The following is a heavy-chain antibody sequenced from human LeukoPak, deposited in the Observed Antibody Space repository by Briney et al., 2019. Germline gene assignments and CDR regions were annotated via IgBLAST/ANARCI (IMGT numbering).Heavy chain of an antibody. CDR3: ARDSAGNDY. V-gene: IGHV3-7*01. CDR2: IKQDGSEK. J-gene: IGHJ4*02. CDR1: GFTFSTYL. Sequence: GGSLRLSCEASGFTFSTYLMSWVRQAPGKGLEWVANIKQDGSEKYYVDSVKGRFTISRDNAKNSLYLQMNSLRAEDTAMYYCARDSAGNDYWGQGTLVTVSS. D-gene: IGHD6-13*01.